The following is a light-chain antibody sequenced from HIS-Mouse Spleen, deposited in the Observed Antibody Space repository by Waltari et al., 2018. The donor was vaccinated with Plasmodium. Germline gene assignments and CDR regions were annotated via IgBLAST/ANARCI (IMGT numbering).Light chain of an antibody. CDR3: AAWDDSLNGPV. Sequence: QSVLTQPPSASGTPGQRVTISCSGRSSKLGSNPVNWYQQLPGTAPKLLIYSNNQRPSGVPDRFSGSKSGTSASLAISGLQSEDEADYYCAAWDDSLNGPVFGGGTKLTVL. J-gene: IGLJ2*01. CDR1: SSKLGSNP. V-gene: IGLV1-44*01. CDR2: SNN.